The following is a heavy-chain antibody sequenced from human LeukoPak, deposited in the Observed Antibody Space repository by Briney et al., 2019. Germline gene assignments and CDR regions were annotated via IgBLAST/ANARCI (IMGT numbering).Heavy chain of an antibody. D-gene: IGHD3-10*01. Sequence: PGGSLRLSCAASGFTFSSYAMSWVRQAPGKGLEWVSAISGSGGSTYYADSVEGRFTISRDNSKNTLYLQMNSLRAEDTAVYYCARDPSGSPYGSGSYLDYWGQGTLVTVSS. CDR2: ISGSGGST. V-gene: IGHV3-23*01. CDR3: ARDPSGSPYGSGSYLDY. J-gene: IGHJ4*02. CDR1: GFTFSSYA.